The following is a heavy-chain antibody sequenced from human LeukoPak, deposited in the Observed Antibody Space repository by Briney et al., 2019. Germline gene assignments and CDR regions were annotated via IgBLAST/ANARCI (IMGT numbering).Heavy chain of an antibody. D-gene: IGHD3-22*01. CDR3: ARVYYDSSGYYPPYFDY. V-gene: IGHV3-53*01. Sequence: GGSLRLSCAASGFTVSSNYMSWVRQAPGKGLEWVSVIYSGGSTYYADSVKGRFTISRDNSKNTLYLQMNSLRAEDTAVYYCARVYYDSSGYYPPYFDYWGQGTLVTVSS. CDR1: GFTVSSNY. CDR2: IYSGGST. J-gene: IGHJ4*02.